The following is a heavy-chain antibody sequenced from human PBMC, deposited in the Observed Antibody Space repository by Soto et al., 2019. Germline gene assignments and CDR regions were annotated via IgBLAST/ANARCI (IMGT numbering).Heavy chain of an antibody. CDR3: ARQYSTDYYYYYMDV. Sequence: GESPKISCRCSGYSFTSYWTGWVRQVPGKGLEWLGIIYPGDSDTRYSPSFQGQVTISADKSISTADLQWSSLKASDTAMYYCARQYSTDYYYYYMDVWGKGTTVTVSS. V-gene: IGHV5-51*01. CDR2: IYPGDSDT. D-gene: IGHD6-13*01. J-gene: IGHJ6*03. CDR1: GYSFTSYW.